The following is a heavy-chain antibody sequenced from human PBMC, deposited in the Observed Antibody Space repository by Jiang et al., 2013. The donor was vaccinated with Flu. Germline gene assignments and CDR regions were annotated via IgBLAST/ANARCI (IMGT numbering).Heavy chain of an antibody. V-gene: IGHV3-33*01. Sequence: AASGFTFSSYGMHWVRQAPGKGLEWVAVIWYDGSNKYYADSVKGRFTISRDNSKNTLYLQMNSLRAEDTAVYYCAREGGWLRRYYFDYWGQGTLVTVSS. CDR1: GFTFSSYG. J-gene: IGHJ4*02. D-gene: IGHD5-12*01. CDR3: AREGGWLRRYYFDY. CDR2: IWYDGSNK.